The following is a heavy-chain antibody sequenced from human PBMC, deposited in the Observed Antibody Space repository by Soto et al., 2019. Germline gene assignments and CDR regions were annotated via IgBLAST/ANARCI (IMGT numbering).Heavy chain of an antibody. J-gene: IGHJ4*02. V-gene: IGHV3-21*01. Sequence: GWSLRLSCAASGFTFSSYSMNLVRQAPGKGLEWVPVISSGSDYIFYADSVKGSFTISRDNDKNSLYLQMDSLRAEDTAVYYCARAGCVSSSYHLFECWGEGTLVTVCS. CDR1: GFTFSSYS. D-gene: IGHD2-15*01. CDR2: ISSGSDYI. CDR3: ARAGCVSSSYHLFEC.